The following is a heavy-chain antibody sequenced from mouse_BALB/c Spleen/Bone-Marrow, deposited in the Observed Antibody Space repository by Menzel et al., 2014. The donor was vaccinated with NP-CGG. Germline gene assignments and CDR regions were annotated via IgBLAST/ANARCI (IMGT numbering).Heavy chain of an antibody. D-gene: IGHD2-3*01. CDR3: TRDLYDGYSYYAMDY. CDR1: GFTFSSYT. Sequence: EVKVVESGGGLVKPGGSLKPSCAASGFTFSSYTMSWVRQTPEKRLEWVATISSVGIYTYYPDSVKGRFTISRDNAKNTLYLQMSSLKSEDTAMYYCTRDLYDGYSYYAMDYWGQGTSVTVSS. CDR2: ISSVGIYT. V-gene: IGHV5-6-4*01. J-gene: IGHJ4*01.